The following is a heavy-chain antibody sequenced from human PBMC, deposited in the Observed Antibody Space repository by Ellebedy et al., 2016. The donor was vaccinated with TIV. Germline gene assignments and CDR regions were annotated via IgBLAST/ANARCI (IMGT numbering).Heavy chain of an antibody. CDR1: GYTFTNYF. CDR3: ARGPNYQVLTGYESYYFDY. Sequence: ASVKVSCKTSGYTFTNYFIHWVRQDPGHGLEWLGFISPGAGGTIFAQRFLGRVTMTGDTSTGTVYMELSALRSDDTAVYYCARGPNYQVLTGYESYYFDYWGPGSLITVSS. CDR2: ISPGAGGT. V-gene: IGHV1-46*01. D-gene: IGHD3-9*01. J-gene: IGHJ4*01.